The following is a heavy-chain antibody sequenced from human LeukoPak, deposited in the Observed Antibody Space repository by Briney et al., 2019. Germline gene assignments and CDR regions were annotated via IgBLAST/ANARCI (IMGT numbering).Heavy chain of an antibody. Sequence: PSETLSLTCNVSGGSMSSNYWSWIRQSPGKGLEWIGYIYYSGSTDYNPSLKSRVTISVDRSKNQFSLRLVSVTAADTAVYYCARGYNRQSNPFDYWGQGTLVTVSS. D-gene: IGHD1-1*01. CDR2: IYYSGST. V-gene: IGHV4-59*01. CDR1: GGSMSSNY. J-gene: IGHJ4*02. CDR3: ARGYNRQSNPFDY.